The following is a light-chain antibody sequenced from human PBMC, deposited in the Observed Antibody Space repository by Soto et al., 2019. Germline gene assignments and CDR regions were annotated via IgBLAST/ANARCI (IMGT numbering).Light chain of an antibody. J-gene: IGKJ4*01. V-gene: IGKV2-28*01. Sequence: DNVMTQSPVSLPVTPGEPASITCRSSQSLLYSDGYNYLDWYLQKPGQSPQLLIYLGSNRASGVPDRFSGSGSGTDFTLKISRVEAEDVGVYYCMQALQTPLTFGGGTKVEIK. CDR1: QSLLYSDGYNY. CDR3: MQALQTPLT. CDR2: LGS.